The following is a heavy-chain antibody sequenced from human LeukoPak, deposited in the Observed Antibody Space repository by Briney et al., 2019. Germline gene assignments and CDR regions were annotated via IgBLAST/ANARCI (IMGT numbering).Heavy chain of an antibody. CDR3: ASEQWLVFRTTTR. V-gene: IGHV4-39*07. CDR2: IYYSGST. J-gene: IGHJ4*02. CDR1: GGSISSSSYY. D-gene: IGHD6-19*01. Sequence: PSETLSLTCTVSGGSISSSSYYWGWIRQPPGKGLEWIGSIYYSGSTYYNPSLKSRVSISVDTSKNQFSLKLSSVTAADTAVYYCASEQWLVFRTTTRWGQGTLVTVSS.